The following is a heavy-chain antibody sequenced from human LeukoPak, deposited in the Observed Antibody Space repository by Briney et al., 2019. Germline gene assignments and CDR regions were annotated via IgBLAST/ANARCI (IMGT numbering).Heavy chain of an antibody. CDR1: GFTFSSYW. CDR2: IKQDGSEK. CDR3: ARVPRHYYDSSGYLHDAFDI. J-gene: IGHJ3*02. D-gene: IGHD3-22*01. Sequence: PGGSLRLSCAASGFTFSSYWMSWVRQAPGKGLEWVANIKQDGSEKYYVDSVKGRFTISRDNAKNSLYLQMNSLRAEDTAVYYCARVPRHYYDSSGYLHDAFDIWGQGTMVTVPS. V-gene: IGHV3-7*01.